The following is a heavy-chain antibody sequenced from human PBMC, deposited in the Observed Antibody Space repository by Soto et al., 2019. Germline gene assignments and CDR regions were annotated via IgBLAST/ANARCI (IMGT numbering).Heavy chain of an antibody. CDR2: INSDGSTT. Sequence: EVQLVESGGGLVQPGGSLRLSCAASGFTFSNYWMHWVRQAPGKGLVWVSRINSDGSTTAYADSVKGRFTISRDNAKNTLSLKMNSLRAEHTAVYYCAKVRRYSGYEYFDYWGQGTLVTVSS. CDR1: GFTFSNYW. D-gene: IGHD5-12*01. V-gene: IGHV3-74*01. J-gene: IGHJ4*02. CDR3: AKVRRYSGYEYFDY.